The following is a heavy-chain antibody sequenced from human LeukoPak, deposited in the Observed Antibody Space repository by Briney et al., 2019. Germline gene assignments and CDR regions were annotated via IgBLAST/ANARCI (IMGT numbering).Heavy chain of an antibody. CDR1: GYTFTGYY. V-gene: IGHV1-2*02. CDR2: INPNSGDT. J-gene: IGHJ4*02. Sequence: GASVKVSCKASGYTFTGYYMHWVRQAPGQGLEWMGWINPNSGDTNYAQKFQGRFTVTRDTSISTAYMELSRLRSDDTAVYYCARVGSSGWDVHPTLDYWGQGTLLAVSS. CDR3: ARVGSSGWDVHPTLDY. D-gene: IGHD6-19*01.